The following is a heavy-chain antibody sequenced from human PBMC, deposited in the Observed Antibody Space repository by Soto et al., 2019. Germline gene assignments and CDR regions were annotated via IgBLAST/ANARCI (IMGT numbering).Heavy chain of an antibody. CDR1: GDTFSNYA. J-gene: IGHJ6*02. CDR2: IIPILGSA. D-gene: IGHD1-26*01. CDR3: ARFKVGNTTDYYYGMDV. V-gene: IGHV1-69*13. Sequence: GASVKVSCKASGDTFSNYAICWVRQAPGQGLEWIGGIIPILGSANYAQKFQGRVTISADGSTNTANLELSSLRSEDTAVYYCARFKVGNTTDYYYGMDVWGQGTTVTVSS.